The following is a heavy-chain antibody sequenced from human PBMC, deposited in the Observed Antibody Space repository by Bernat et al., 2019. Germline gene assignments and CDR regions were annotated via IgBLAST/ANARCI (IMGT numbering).Heavy chain of an antibody. D-gene: IGHD6-6*01. V-gene: IGHV3-66*01. Sequence: EVQLVESGGGLVQPGGSLRLSCAASGFTVSSNYMSWVRQAPGKGLEWVSVIYSGGSTYYADSVKGRFTISRDNSKNTLYLQMNSLRAEDTAVYYCARVEYSSSYYMDVWGKGTTFTVSS. CDR3: ARVEYSSSYYMDV. J-gene: IGHJ6*03. CDR2: IYSGGST. CDR1: GFTVSSNY.